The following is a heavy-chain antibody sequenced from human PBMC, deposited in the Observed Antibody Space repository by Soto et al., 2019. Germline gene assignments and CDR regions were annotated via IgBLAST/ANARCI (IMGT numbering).Heavy chain of an antibody. V-gene: IGHV1-2*04. CDR2: INPNSGGT. Sequence: ASVKVSCKASGYTFTGYYMHWVRQAPGQGLGWMGWINPNSGGTNYAQKFQGWVTMTRDTSISTAYMELSRLRSDDTAVYYCARVRIVATINVSYYYYGMDVWGQGTTVTVSS. J-gene: IGHJ6*02. CDR1: GYTFTGYY. CDR3: ARVRIVATINVSYYYYGMDV. D-gene: IGHD5-12*01.